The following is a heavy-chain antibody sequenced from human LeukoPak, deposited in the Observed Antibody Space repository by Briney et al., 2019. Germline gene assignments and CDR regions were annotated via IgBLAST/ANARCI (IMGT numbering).Heavy chain of an antibody. V-gene: IGHV3-21*01. D-gene: IGHD3-10*02. Sequence: GGSLRLSCAASGLSFLSYSMNWVRQAPGKGLEWVSSISSISSYVYYADSVKGRFTISRDNAKNSLYLQMNSLRAEDTAVYYCAELGITMIGGIWGKGTTVTISS. CDR2: ISSISSYV. J-gene: IGHJ6*04. CDR1: GLSFLSYS. CDR3: AELGITMIGGI.